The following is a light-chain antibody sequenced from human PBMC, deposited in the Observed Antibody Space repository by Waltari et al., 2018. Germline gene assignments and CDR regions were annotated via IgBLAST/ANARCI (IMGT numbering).Light chain of an antibody. J-gene: IGLJ3*02. CDR2: YDD. CDR3: AAWDDSLNGPV. CDR1: RPHIGNND. Sequence: QSVLTQPPPVSEAPRQRVTISCSGSRPHIGNNDVNWYQPLPGKAPKLLIYYDDLLPSGVSDRFSGSKSGTSASLAISGLQSEDEADYYCAAWDDSLNGPVFGGGTKLTVL. V-gene: IGLV1-36*01.